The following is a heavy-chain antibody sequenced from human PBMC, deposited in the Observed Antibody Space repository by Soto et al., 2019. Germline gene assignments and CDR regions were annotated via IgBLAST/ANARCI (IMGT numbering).Heavy chain of an antibody. Sequence: GGSLRLSCAASGFTFSNSTMNWVRQAPGKGLEWVACITSSGSFIYYADSMKGRFTISRDDAKKSLYLQMNSLRAEDTAVYYCARAPNCGGDCYWFDYWGQGTLVTVSS. CDR2: ITSSGSFI. CDR1: GFTFSNST. D-gene: IGHD2-21*02. V-gene: IGHV3-21*04. CDR3: ARAPNCGGDCYWFDY. J-gene: IGHJ4*02.